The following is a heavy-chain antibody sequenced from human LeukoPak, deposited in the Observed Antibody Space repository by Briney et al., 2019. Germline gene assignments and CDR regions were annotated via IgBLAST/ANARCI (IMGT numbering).Heavy chain of an antibody. D-gene: IGHD1-14*01. CDR3: VRGGITTYMDV. J-gene: IGHJ6*03. CDR1: GYTFTDYG. CDR2: VSAYNGDT. V-gene: IGHV1-18*01. Sequence: GASVKVSCKASGYTFTDYGFTWVRQAAGQGLEWMGWVSAYNGDTTYAQKFQGRVTMTTDTSTRTAYLELRNLRSDDTAVYYCVRGGITTYMDVWGKGTTVTVSS.